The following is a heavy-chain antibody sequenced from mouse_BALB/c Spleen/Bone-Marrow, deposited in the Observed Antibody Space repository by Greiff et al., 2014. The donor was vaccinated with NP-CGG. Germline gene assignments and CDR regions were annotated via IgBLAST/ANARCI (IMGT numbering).Heavy chain of an antibody. J-gene: IGHJ2*01. CDR1: GYTFTNSW. D-gene: IGHD2-14*01. Sequence: QVQLQQSGSVLVRPGASVKLSCKASGYTFTNSWMHWAKQRPGQGLEWIGEIHPNSGNTNYNEKFEGKATLTVDTSSTTAYVDLSSLTSEDSAVYYCARHHRYAYYFDYGAKAPLSQSPQ. V-gene: IGHV1S130*01. CDR2: IHPNSGNT. CDR3: ARHHRYAYYFDY.